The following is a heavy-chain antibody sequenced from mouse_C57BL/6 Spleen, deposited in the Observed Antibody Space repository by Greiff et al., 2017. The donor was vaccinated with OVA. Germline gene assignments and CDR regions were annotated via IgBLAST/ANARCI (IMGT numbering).Heavy chain of an antibody. CDR2: IYPGRGST. J-gene: IGHJ2*01. CDR1: GYTFTSYW. CDR3: ARKKVYSYFDD. Sequence: VQLQQPGAELVKPGASVKMSCKASGYTFTSYWLTWVKQRPGQGLEWIGDIYPGRGSTNYNEKFKSKATLSVDTSSSTAYMQRSSMTSEDSAVHYCARKKVYSYFDDWGQGTTLTVSS. V-gene: IGHV1-55*01. D-gene: IGHD1-1*01.